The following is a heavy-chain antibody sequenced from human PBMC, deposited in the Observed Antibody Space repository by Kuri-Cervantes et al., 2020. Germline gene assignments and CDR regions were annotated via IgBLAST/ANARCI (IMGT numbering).Heavy chain of an antibody. Sequence: LSLTCAASGLTFSSYWMSWVRQAPGKGLEWVANIKQDGSEKYYVDSVKGRFTISRDNAKNSLYLRMNSLRAEDTAVYYCARDPVTMIVGSLFDYWGQGTLVTVSS. D-gene: IGHD3-22*01. CDR2: IKQDGSEK. CDR1: GLTFSSYW. J-gene: IGHJ4*02. CDR3: ARDPVTMIVGSLFDY. V-gene: IGHV3-7*01.